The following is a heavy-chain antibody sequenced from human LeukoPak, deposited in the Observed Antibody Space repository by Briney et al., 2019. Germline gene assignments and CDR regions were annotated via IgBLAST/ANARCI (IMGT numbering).Heavy chain of an antibody. D-gene: IGHD3-22*01. CDR3: APYYYESGGYLDY. CDR2: ISSSSSTI. J-gene: IGHJ4*02. V-gene: IGHV3-48*01. Sequence: PGGSLRLSCAASGFTFSSYNMNWVRQAPGKGLEWVSYISSSSSTIYYADSVKGRFSISRDNAKNSLYLQMNSLRAEDTAVYYCAPYYYESGGYLDYWGQGTLVTVSS. CDR1: GFTFSSYN.